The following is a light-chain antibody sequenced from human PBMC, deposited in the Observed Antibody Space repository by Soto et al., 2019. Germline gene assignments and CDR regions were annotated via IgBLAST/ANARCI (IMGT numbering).Light chain of an antibody. CDR1: QSVLYTSMNKNY. Sequence: DIVMTQSPDSLAVSLGERATINCKSSQSVLYTSMNKNYLAWYQQKPGQPPKLLIYWASTRESGVPDRFSGGGSGTDFTLTISSLQAEDVAVYYCQQYLDNLLTFGGGTKVDIK. V-gene: IGKV4-1*01. J-gene: IGKJ4*01. CDR3: QQYLDNLLT. CDR2: WAS.